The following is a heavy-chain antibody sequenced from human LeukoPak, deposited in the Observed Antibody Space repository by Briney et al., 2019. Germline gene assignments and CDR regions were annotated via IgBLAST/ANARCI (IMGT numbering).Heavy chain of an antibody. Sequence: GGSLRLSCAASGFTFSSYPMRWVRQAPGEGLEWVSAIGGSDGSTYYADSVKGRFTISRDNSKNTVYLQMNSLRAEDTAVYYCAKVAYNYYMDVWGKGTTVTVSS. CDR2: IGGSDGST. V-gene: IGHV3-23*01. CDR1: GFTFSSYP. D-gene: IGHD2-15*01. J-gene: IGHJ6*03. CDR3: AKVAYNYYMDV.